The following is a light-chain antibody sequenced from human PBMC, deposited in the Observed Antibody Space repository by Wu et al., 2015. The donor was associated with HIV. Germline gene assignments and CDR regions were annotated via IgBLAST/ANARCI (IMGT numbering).Light chain of an antibody. V-gene: IGKV3-20*01. J-gene: IGKJ5*01. CDR1: QSVSNNY. Sequence: PGERATLSCRASQSVSNNYFAWFQQKPGQAPRLLIYSASSRATGIPDRFSGSGSGTDFTLTITRLEPEDFAVYYCQQYDTSITFGQGTRLDIK. CDR2: SAS. CDR3: QQYDTSIT.